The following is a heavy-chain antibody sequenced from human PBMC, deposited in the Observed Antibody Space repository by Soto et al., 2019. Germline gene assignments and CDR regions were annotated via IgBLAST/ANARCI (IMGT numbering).Heavy chain of an antibody. CDR3: AREGEEGQDSGYDPFFYY. J-gene: IGHJ4*02. V-gene: IGHV3-48*02. CDR2: NSSSSSTI. CDR1: GFTFSSYS. D-gene: IGHD5-12*01. Sequence: EVQLVESGEGLVQPGGSLRLSCAASGFTFSSYSMNWVRQAPGKGLEWVSYNSSSSSTIYYADSVKGRFTISRDNAKNSLYLQMNSLRDEDTAVYYCAREGEEGQDSGYDPFFYYWGQGTLVTVSS.